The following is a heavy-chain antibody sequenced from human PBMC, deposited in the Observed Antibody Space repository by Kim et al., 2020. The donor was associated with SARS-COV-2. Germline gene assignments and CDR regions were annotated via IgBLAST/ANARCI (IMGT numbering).Heavy chain of an antibody. D-gene: IGHD3-22*01. Sequence: GGSLRLSCAASGFTFDDYAMHWVRQAPGKGLEWVSGISWNSGSIGYADSVKGRFTISRDNAKNSLYLQMNSLRAEDTALYYCAKDSKHYYDSSGYYYWG. CDR3: AKDSKHYYDSSGYYY. J-gene: IGHJ4*01. CDR2: ISWNSGSI. V-gene: IGHV3-9*01. CDR1: GFTFDDYA.